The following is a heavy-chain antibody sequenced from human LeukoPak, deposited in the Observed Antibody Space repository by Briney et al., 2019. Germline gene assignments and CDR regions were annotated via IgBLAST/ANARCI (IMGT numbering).Heavy chain of an antibody. CDR1: GFTFGDYA. J-gene: IGHJ5*02. Sequence: PGGSLRLSCTASGFTFGDYAMSWFRQAPGKGLEWVGFVRSKTYGGTIEYAASVKGRFTISGDASKSIAYLQMNSLKTEDTAVYYCSRGRTVGYRLIWFDPWGQGTLVTVSS. CDR2: VRSKTYGGTI. V-gene: IGHV3-49*03. CDR3: SRGRTVGYRLIWFDP. D-gene: IGHD2-15*01.